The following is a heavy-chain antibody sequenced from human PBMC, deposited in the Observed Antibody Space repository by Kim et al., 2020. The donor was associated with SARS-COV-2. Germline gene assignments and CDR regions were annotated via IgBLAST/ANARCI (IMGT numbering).Heavy chain of an antibody. CDR3: ARGGVSPRYSGYDWGGAVVENWFDP. J-gene: IGHJ5*02. V-gene: IGHV3-7*01. Sequence: GGSLRLSCAASGFTFSSYWMSWVRQAPGKGLEWVANIKQDGSEKYYVDSVKGRFTISRDNAKNSLYLQMNSLRAEDTAVYYCARGGVSPRYSGYDWGGAVVENWFDPWGQGTRVTVSS. CDR1: GFTFSSYW. D-gene: IGHD5-12*01. CDR2: IKQDGSEK.